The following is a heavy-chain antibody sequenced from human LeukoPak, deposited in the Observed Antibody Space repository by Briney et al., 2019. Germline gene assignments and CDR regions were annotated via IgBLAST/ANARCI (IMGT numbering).Heavy chain of an antibody. CDR1: GFTFSDYY. J-gene: IGHJ4*02. CDR3: ARSYGSGIEDFDY. D-gene: IGHD3-10*01. V-gene: IGHV4-38-2*01. Sequence: GSLRLSCAASGFTFSDYYMSWIRQPPGKGLEWIGSIYYSGSTYYNPSLKSRVTISVDTSKNQFSLKLSSVTAADTAVYYCARSYGSGIEDFDYWGQGTLVTVSS. CDR2: IYYSGST.